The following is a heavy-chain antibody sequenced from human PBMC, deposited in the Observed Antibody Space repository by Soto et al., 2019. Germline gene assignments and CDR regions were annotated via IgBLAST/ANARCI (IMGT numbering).Heavy chain of an antibody. CDR1: GFTFSSYA. Sequence: QVQLVESGGGVVQPGRSLRLSCAASGFTFSSYAMHWVRQAPGKGLEWVAVISYDGSNKYYADSVKGRFTISRDNSKNTLYLQMNSLRAEDTAVYYCARGRIAAAGTGRFDPWGQGTLVTVSS. V-gene: IGHV3-30-3*01. J-gene: IGHJ5*02. D-gene: IGHD6-13*01. CDR3: ARGRIAAAGTGRFDP. CDR2: ISYDGSNK.